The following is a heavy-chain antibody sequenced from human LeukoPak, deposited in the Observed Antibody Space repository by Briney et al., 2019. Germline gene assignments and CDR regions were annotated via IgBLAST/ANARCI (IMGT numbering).Heavy chain of an antibody. J-gene: IGHJ4*02. D-gene: IGHD6-19*01. CDR2: LNWNGGTT. V-gene: IGHV3-20*04. Sequence: GGSLRLSCAASGFIFDDHGMNWVRQAPGKGLEWVSGLNWNGGTTGYADSVKGRFTISRDNAKNSLYLQMNSLRAEDTAVYYCARDAFGSSGYAYWGQGTLVTVSS. CDR1: GFIFDDHG. CDR3: ARDAFGSSGYAY.